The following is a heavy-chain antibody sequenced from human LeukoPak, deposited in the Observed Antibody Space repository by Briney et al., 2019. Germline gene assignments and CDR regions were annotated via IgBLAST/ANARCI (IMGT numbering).Heavy chain of an antibody. J-gene: IGHJ4*02. CDR1: GFTFDDYA. V-gene: IGHV3-49*03. CDR3: TRDLRGSSGFYYGFADS. CDR2: IRSKPYGGTT. D-gene: IGHD3-22*01. Sequence: PGRFLRLSCTTSGFTFDDYAMSWFRQAPGKGLEWVAFIRSKPYGGTTEYAASVKGRFTISRDNSKSIAYLQMNSLKTEDTAVYFCTRDLRGSSGFYYGFADSWGQGTLVTVSS.